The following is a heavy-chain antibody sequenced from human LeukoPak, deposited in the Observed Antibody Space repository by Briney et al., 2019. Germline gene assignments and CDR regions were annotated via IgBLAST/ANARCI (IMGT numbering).Heavy chain of an antibody. Sequence: ASVKVSCKASGYTFTSYGISWVRQAPGQGLEWMGWISAYNGNTNYAQKLQGRVTMTTDTYTSTAYKELRSLRSDDTAVYYCARDRTVGSGWYGGVDYWGQGTLVTVSS. D-gene: IGHD6-19*01. V-gene: IGHV1-18*01. CDR1: GYTFTSYG. CDR2: ISAYNGNT. CDR3: ARDRTVGSGWYGGVDY. J-gene: IGHJ4*02.